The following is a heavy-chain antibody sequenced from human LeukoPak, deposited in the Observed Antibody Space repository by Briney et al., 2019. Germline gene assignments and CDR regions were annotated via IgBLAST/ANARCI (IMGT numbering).Heavy chain of an antibody. Sequence: SVNVSCKASGGTFSSYAISWVRQAPGQGLEWMGGIIPIFGTANYAQKFQGRVTITADESTSTAYMELSSLRSEDTAVYYCARDYSLTHAFDIWGQGTMVTVSS. J-gene: IGHJ3*02. V-gene: IGHV1-69*13. CDR3: ARDYSLTHAFDI. D-gene: IGHD4-11*01. CDR2: IIPIFGTA. CDR1: GGTFSSYA.